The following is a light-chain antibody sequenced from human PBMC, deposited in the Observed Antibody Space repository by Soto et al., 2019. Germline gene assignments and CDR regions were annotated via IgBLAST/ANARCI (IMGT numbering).Light chain of an antibody. CDR1: SSNIGNNY. J-gene: IGLJ2*01. Sequence: QAVVTQPPSVSAAPGQMVTISCSGSSSNIGNNYVSWYQQLPGTAPKLLIYDNNKRPSGIPDRFSGSKSGTSATLGITGLQTGDEADYYCEAWDSSLYVVIFGGGTKLTVL. CDR2: DNN. V-gene: IGLV1-51*01. CDR3: EAWDSSLYVVI.